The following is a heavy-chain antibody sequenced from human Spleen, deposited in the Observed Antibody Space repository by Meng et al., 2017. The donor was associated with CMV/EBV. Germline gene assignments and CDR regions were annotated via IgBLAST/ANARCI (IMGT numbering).Heavy chain of an antibody. V-gene: IGHV3-21*01. Sequence: VSRFTFSSYSMNWVRQAPGKGLEWVSSISSSSSYIYYADSVKGRFTISRDNAKNSLYLQMNSLRAEDTAVYYCARGIAAAGNWFDPWGQGTLVTVSS. CDR2: ISSSSSYI. CDR1: RFTFSSYS. CDR3: ARGIAAAGNWFDP. J-gene: IGHJ5*02. D-gene: IGHD6-13*01.